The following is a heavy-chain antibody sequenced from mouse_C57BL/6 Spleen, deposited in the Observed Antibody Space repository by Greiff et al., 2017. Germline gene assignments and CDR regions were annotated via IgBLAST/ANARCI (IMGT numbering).Heavy chain of an antibody. J-gene: IGHJ2*01. D-gene: IGHD3-2*02. Sequence: VQLQQPGAELVKPGASVKMSCKASGYTFTSYWITWVKQRPGQGLEWIGDIYPGSGSTNYNEKFKSKATLTVDTSSSTAYMQLSSLTSEDSAVYYCARSQTAQATCYMDYWGQGTTLTVSS. CDR2: IYPGSGST. CDR1: GYTFTSYW. V-gene: IGHV1-55*01. CDR3: ARSQTAQATCYMDY.